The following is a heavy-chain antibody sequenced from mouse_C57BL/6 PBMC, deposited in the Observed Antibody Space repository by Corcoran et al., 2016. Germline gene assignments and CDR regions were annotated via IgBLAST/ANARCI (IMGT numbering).Heavy chain of an antibody. CDR3: ARLDYDLYYFDY. Sequence: QIQLVQSGPELKKPVETVKISCKASGYTFTTYGMSWVKQAPGKVLKWMGWINTYSGVPTYADDFKGRFAFSLETSASTAYLQINNLKNEDTATYFCARLDYDLYYFDYWGQGTTLTVSS. J-gene: IGHJ2*01. D-gene: IGHD2-4*01. V-gene: IGHV9-3*01. CDR1: GYTFTTYG. CDR2: INTYSGVP.